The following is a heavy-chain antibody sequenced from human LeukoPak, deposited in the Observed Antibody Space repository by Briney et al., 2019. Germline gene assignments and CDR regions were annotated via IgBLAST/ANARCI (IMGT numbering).Heavy chain of an antibody. D-gene: IGHD6-13*01. CDR2: IFYTGST. V-gene: IGHV4-59*01. CDR3: ARGVYIAAAQYGY. CDR1: GGSISSYY. Sequence: SETLSLTCTVSGGSISSYYWSWIRQPPGQGLEWIGYIFYTGSTNYNPSLKSRVTISVDTSKNQFSLKLSSVTAADTAVYYCARGVYIAAAQYGYWGQGTLVTVSS. J-gene: IGHJ4*02.